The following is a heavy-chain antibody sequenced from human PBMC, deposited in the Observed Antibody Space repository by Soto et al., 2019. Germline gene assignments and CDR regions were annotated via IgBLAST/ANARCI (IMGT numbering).Heavy chain of an antibody. Sequence: GGSLRLSCAASGFTFSSYGMHWVRQAPGKGLEWVAVISYDGSNKYYADSVKGRFTISRDNSKNTLYLQMNSLRAGDTAVYYCAKDGDGYQHWGQGTLVTVSS. CDR2: ISYDGSNK. CDR3: AKDGDGYQH. V-gene: IGHV3-30*18. J-gene: IGHJ4*02. D-gene: IGHD5-12*01. CDR1: GFTFSSYG.